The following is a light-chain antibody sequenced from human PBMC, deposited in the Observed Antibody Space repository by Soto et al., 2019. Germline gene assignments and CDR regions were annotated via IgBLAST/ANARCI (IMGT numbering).Light chain of an antibody. CDR1: QGLGTN. Sequence: EVVTRQSPATLSVAPGEGASLSCRARQGLGTNLAWYQQKPGQAPRLLIYAASTRATGVPGRFSGSGSGTELTLTISSLQSEDFAVYYCQQYNHWPLTFGGGTKVEIK. CDR3: QQYNHWPLT. CDR2: AAS. J-gene: IGKJ4*01. V-gene: IGKV3-15*01.